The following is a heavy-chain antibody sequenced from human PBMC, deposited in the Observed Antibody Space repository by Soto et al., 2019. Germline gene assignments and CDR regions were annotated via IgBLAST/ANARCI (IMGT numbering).Heavy chain of an antibody. CDR3: GKVLVGATGHTDSDS. V-gene: IGHV4-39*01. Sequence: SETLSLTCTVSGGSIYRSGYYWGWIRQPPGRGLEWIGNIDYNGVTYSNPSLKSRVTISRDTSRNQFSLKLTSVTAADTALYYCGKVLVGATGHTDSDSWGPGTLVTVSS. CDR2: IDYNGVT. J-gene: IGHJ4*02. D-gene: IGHD2-15*01. CDR1: GGSIYRSGYY.